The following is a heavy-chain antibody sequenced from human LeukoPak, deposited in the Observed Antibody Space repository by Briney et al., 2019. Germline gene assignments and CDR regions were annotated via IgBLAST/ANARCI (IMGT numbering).Heavy chain of an antibody. J-gene: IGHJ4*02. V-gene: IGHV3-74*01. CDR3: HATLSSFDY. CDR2: INSDGSNT. D-gene: IGHD3-10*01. Sequence: PGGSLRLSCVASGVTFSSYWMHWVRQAPGKGLVRVSRINSDGSNTNYADSVKGRFTISRDNAKNTLYLQMNSLRAEDTAVYYCHATLSSFDYWGQGTLITVFS. CDR1: GVTFSSYW.